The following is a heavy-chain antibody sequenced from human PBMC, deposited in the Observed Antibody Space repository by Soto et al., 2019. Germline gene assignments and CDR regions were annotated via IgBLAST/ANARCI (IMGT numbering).Heavy chain of an antibody. D-gene: IGHD1-26*01. CDR3: AKDFTPDSRWDIDY. V-gene: IGHV3-23*01. Sequence: EVQLLESGGGLVQPAGSLRLSCAASGFTFSIYTMSWFRQAPGKGLELVSSIYGNGRSTFYSASVKGRFTISRDNSGNTVYLQMSSLTAEDTAIYYCAKDFTPDSRWDIDYWGQGSLVTVSS. CDR2: IYGNGRST. CDR1: GFTFSIYT. J-gene: IGHJ4*02.